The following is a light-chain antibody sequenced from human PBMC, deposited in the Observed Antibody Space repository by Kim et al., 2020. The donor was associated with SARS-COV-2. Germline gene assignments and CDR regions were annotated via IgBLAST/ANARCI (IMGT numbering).Light chain of an antibody. Sequence: ASVGDRVTITCRTSQGISNYLVWYQQKPGKVPKVLIYPASTLQSGVPSRFSGSGSGTEFTLTISSLQPEDAATYYCQKYSTAPWTFGQGTKVEIK. CDR3: QKYSTAPWT. CDR1: QGISNY. CDR2: PAS. J-gene: IGKJ1*01. V-gene: IGKV1-27*01.